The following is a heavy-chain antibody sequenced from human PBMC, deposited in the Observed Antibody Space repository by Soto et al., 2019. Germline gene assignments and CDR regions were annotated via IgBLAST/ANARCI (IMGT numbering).Heavy chain of an antibody. CDR1: GGSISSYY. Sequence: PSETLSLTCTVSGGSISSYYRSWIRQPPGKGLEWIGYIYYSGSTNYNPSLKSRVTISVDTSKNQFSLKLSSVTAADTAVYYCARFLYGDTLDYWGQGTLVTVSS. CDR3: ARFLYGDTLDY. CDR2: IYYSGST. J-gene: IGHJ4*02. D-gene: IGHD4-17*01. V-gene: IGHV4-59*01.